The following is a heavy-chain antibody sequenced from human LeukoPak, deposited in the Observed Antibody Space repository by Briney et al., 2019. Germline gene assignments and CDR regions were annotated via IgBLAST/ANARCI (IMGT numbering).Heavy chain of an antibody. CDR3: AKDSKLPIVVVPAATFDP. CDR1: GFTFSSYA. J-gene: IGHJ5*02. D-gene: IGHD2-2*01. Sequence: GGSLRLSCAASGFTFSSYAMNWVRQAPGKGLEWVSAISGSGGSTYYADSVKGRFTISRDNSKNTLYLQMNSLRAEDTAVYYCAKDSKLPIVVVPAATFDPWGQGTLVTVSS. CDR2: ISGSGGST. V-gene: IGHV3-23*01.